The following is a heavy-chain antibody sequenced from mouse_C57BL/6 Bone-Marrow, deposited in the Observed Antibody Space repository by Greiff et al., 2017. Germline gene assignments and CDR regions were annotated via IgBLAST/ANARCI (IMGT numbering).Heavy chain of an antibody. Sequence: EVQLQQSGPVLVKPGASVKMSCKASGYTFTDYYMNWVKQSHGKSLEWIGVINPYNGGTSYNQKFKGKATLTVDKSSSTAYMELNSLTSEDSAVYYCARDDDYDVPFAYWGQGTLVTVSA. J-gene: IGHJ3*01. D-gene: IGHD2-4*01. CDR1: GYTFTDYY. CDR3: ARDDDYDVPFAY. V-gene: IGHV1-19*01. CDR2: INPYNGGT.